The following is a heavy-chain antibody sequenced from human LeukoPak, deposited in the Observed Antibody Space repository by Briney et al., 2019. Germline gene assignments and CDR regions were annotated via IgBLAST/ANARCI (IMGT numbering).Heavy chain of an antibody. CDR1: GFTFSSYD. Sequence: GGSLRLSCAASGFTFSSYDMNWVRQAPGKGLQWVSDVSSSGTTIYYADSVKGRFTISRDNAKNSLYLQMNSLRAEDTAVYYCARKYCSTTSCLFDNWGQGTLVTVSS. J-gene: IGHJ4*02. CDR2: VSSSGTTI. CDR3: ARKYCSTTSCLFDN. V-gene: IGHV3-48*03. D-gene: IGHD2-2*01.